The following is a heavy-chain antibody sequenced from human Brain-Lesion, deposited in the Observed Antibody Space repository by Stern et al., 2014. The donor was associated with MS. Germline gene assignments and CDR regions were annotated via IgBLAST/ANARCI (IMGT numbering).Heavy chain of an antibody. V-gene: IGHV4-39*01. J-gene: IGHJ5*02. CDR1: GGSVSSTSYA. Sequence: VQLVESGPGLVKPSETLSLTCTVAGGSVSSTSYAWAWIRQPPGKGLEWIGTIYYIGHTYYGPSPKGRPTISRDTPKNQFPLRLRCVTAADTAVYYCAGEEDIRYCSGGSCTGNWFDPWGQGTLVTVSS. D-gene: IGHD2-15*01. CDR2: IYYIGHT. CDR3: AGEEDIRYCSGGSCTGNWFDP.